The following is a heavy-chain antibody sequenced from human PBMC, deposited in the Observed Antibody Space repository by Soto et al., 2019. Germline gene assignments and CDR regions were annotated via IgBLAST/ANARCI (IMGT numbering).Heavy chain of an antibody. CDR3: ARFVRSCSATTCSTRADV. V-gene: IGHV4-61*01. J-gene: IGHJ6*02. CDR2: IYSGGSA. Sequence: SETLSLTCTVSGGFVNSDTHSWSWIRQTPGKRLEWIGFIYSGGSAKNPSLRSRVTMSVDTSKNQFSLKLRSVIVADTAVYHCARFVRSCSATTCSTRADVWGQGITVTVSS. D-gene: IGHD2-2*01. CDR1: GGFVNSDTHS.